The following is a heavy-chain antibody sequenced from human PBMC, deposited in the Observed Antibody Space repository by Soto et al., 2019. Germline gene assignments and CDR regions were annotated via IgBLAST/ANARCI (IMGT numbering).Heavy chain of an antibody. CDR2: IKSKTDGGTT. J-gene: IGHJ4*02. D-gene: IGHD3-16*01. CDR1: GFTFSNAW. V-gene: IGHV3-15*01. CDR3: TTDINPTYYDYIWGTLSFPLEGDY. Sequence: GGSLRLSCAASGFTFSNAWMSWVRQAPGKGLEWVGRIKSKTDGGTTDYAAPVKGRFTISRDDSKNTLYLQMNSLKTEDTAVYYCTTDINPTYYDYIWGTLSFPLEGDYWGQGTLVTVSS.